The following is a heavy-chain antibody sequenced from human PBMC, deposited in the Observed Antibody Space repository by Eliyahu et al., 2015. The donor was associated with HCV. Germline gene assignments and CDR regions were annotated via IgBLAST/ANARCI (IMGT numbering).Heavy chain of an antibody. Sequence: EVQLVESGGGLVQPGRSXRLSCTASGFPFGXXXMNWVRQAPGKGLEWVGFIRSKGYGGTTEYAASVKGRFTISRDDSKNIAYLQMNSLKTEDTAVYYCTRDAKYYDSSGAPYFDLWGRGTLVTVSS. D-gene: IGHD3-22*01. J-gene: IGHJ2*01. CDR1: GFPFGXXX. CDR2: IRSKGYGGTT. CDR3: TRDAKYYDSSGAPYFDL. V-gene: IGHV3-49*04.